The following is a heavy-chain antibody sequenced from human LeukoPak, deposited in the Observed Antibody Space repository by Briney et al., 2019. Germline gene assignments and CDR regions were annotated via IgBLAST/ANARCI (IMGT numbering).Heavy chain of an antibody. D-gene: IGHD3-10*01. V-gene: IGHV4-39*01. Sequence: PSETLSLTCVVSGGSISSSNWWSWVRQPPGKGLEWVGSIYDSGSTYYNPSLKSRVTISVDTSKNQFSLKLNSVTAADTAVYYCARHYGPWGQGTLVTVSS. CDR1: GGSISSSNW. CDR3: ARHYGP. CDR2: IYDSGST. J-gene: IGHJ5*02.